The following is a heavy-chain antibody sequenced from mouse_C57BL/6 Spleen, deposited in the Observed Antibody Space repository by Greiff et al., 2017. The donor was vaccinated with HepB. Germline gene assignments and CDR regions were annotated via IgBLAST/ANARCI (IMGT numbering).Heavy chain of an antibody. CDR3: ARWYYYGSSWYFDV. CDR1: GYTFTDYY. J-gene: IGHJ1*03. Sequence: DVKLVESGPVLVKPGASVKMSCKASGYTFTDYYMNWVKQSHGKSLEWIGVINPYNGGTSYNQKFKGKATLTVDKSSSTAYMELNSLTSEDSAVYYCARWYYYGSSWYFDVWGTGTTFTVSS. CDR2: INPYNGGT. D-gene: IGHD1-1*01. V-gene: IGHV1-19*01.